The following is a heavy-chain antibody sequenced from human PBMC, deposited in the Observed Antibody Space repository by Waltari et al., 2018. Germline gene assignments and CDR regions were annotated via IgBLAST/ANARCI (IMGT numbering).Heavy chain of an antibody. D-gene: IGHD1-7*01. V-gene: IGHV3-33*08. CDR2: IWYDGSNK. CDR1: GFTFSSYG. Sequence: QVQLVESGGGVVQPGRSLRLSCAASGFTFSSYGMHWVRQAPGKGLEWVAVIWYDGSNKYYADSVKGRFTISRDNSKNTLYLQMNSLRAEDTAMYYCALNWNYVLDYWGQGTLVTVSS. CDR3: ALNWNYVLDY. J-gene: IGHJ4*02.